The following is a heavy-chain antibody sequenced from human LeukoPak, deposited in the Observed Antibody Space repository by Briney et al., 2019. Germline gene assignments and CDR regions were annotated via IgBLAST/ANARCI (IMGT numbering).Heavy chain of an antibody. CDR3: ARRGYHDYSGFDY. V-gene: IGHV3-21*05. J-gene: IGHJ4*02. D-gene: IGHD3-16*01. CDR2: ISSSSSNI. CDR1: GFTFSSYS. Sequence: GGSLRLSCAASGFTFSSYSMNWVRQAPGKGLEWVSYISSSSSNIYYADSVKGRFTISRDNSKNSLYLQMKSLRAEDTALYYCARRGYHDYSGFDYWGQGTLVTVSS.